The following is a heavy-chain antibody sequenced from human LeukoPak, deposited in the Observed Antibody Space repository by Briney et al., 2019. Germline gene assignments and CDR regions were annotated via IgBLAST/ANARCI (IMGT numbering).Heavy chain of an antibody. J-gene: IGHJ6*03. V-gene: IGHV3-30*02. Sequence: GGSLRLSCAASGLTFSSYGMHWVRQAAGKGLEWVAFIRFDGSNKYYGDFVKGRFTISRDNSKNTLYLQMNSLRPEDTAIYYCAKEATSPTYYYYYCYMDDWGKGTTITVSS. D-gene: IGHD2/OR15-2a*01. CDR1: GLTFSSYG. CDR3: AKEATSPTYYYYYCYMDD. CDR2: IRFDGSNK.